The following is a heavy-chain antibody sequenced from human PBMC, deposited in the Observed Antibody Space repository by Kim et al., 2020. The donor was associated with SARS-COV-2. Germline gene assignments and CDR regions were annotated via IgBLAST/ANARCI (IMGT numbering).Heavy chain of an antibody. CDR3: ARNRLADCSGGSCLNWFDP. D-gene: IGHD2-15*01. J-gene: IGHJ5*02. CDR2: SNSDGSST. V-gene: IGHV3-74*01. CDR1: GFTFTSYW. Sequence: GGSLRLSCAASGFTFTSYWMHWVRQAPGKGLVWVSRSNSDGSSTTYADSVKGRFTISRDNAKNTLYLQMKSLGAEDTAVYFCARNRLADCSGGSCLNWFDPWGQGTLVTVSS.